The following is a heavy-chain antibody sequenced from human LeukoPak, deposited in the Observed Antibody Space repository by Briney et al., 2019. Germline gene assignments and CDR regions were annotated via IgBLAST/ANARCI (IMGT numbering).Heavy chain of an antibody. CDR3: ARDYAVFDY. V-gene: IGHV3-74*01. J-gene: IGHJ4*02. CDR2: INSDGSST. CDR1: GFTFSSYG. Sequence: PGGSLRLSCAVSGFTFSSYGMHWVRQAPGKGLVWVSRINSDGSSTNYADSVKGQFTISRDNAKNTLYLQMNTLRAEDTAVYYCARDYAVFDYWGQGTLVTVSS. D-gene: IGHD4-17*01.